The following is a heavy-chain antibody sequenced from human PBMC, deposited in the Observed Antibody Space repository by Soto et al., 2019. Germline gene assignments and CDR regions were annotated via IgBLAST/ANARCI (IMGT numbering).Heavy chain of an antibody. CDR2: IYHSGST. V-gene: IGHV4-4*02. Sequence: SETLSLTCAVSGGSISSSNWWSWVRQPPGKGLEWIGEIYHSGSTNYNPSLKSRVTISVDKSKNQFSLKLSSVTAADTAVYYCARDRGNGYYYDSSDDFDYWGQGTLVTVSS. J-gene: IGHJ4*02. CDR1: GGSISSSNW. CDR3: ARDRGNGYYYDSSDDFDY. D-gene: IGHD3-22*01.